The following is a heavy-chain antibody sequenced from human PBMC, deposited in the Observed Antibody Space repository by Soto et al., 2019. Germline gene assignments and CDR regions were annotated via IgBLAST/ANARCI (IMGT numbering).Heavy chain of an antibody. V-gene: IGHV3-30*18. Sequence: VGSLRLSCAASGFTFSSYGMHWVRQAPGKGLEWVAVISYDGSNKYYADSVKGRFTISRDNSKNTLYLQMNSLRAEDTAVYYRAKDLYSSSSAWFDPWGQGTLVTVSS. CDR1: GFTFSSYG. D-gene: IGHD6-6*01. CDR3: AKDLYSSSSAWFDP. J-gene: IGHJ5*02. CDR2: ISYDGSNK.